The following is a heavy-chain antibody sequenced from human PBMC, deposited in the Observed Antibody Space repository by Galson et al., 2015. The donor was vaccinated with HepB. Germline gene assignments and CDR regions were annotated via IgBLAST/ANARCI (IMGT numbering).Heavy chain of an antibody. V-gene: IGHV4-39*07. CDR2: VFHSGTT. D-gene: IGHD2-2*01. J-gene: IGHJ6*01. Sequence: ETLSLTCTVSGGSTSSATYYWVWIRQPPGKGLEWIGNVFHSGTTYYNPSLKSRATISVDTSKNQFSLKLISVTAADTAIYYCAKYCSSANCYRYGIDVWGQGTTVIVSS. CDR3: AKYCSSANCYRYGIDV. CDR1: GGSTSSATYY.